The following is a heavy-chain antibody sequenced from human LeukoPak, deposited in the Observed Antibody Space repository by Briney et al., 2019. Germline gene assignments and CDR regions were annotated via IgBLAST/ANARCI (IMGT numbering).Heavy chain of an antibody. J-gene: IGHJ4*02. Sequence: SETLSLTCTVSGGSVSSGSYYWSWIRQPPGKGLEWIGYIYYSGSTNYNPSLKSRVTISVDTSNSQFSLKLSSVTAADTAVYYYARGDDILTGYYPFDYWGQGTLVTVSS. CDR3: ARGDDILTGYYPFDY. D-gene: IGHD3-9*01. V-gene: IGHV4-61*01. CDR2: IYYSGST. CDR1: GGSVSSGSYY.